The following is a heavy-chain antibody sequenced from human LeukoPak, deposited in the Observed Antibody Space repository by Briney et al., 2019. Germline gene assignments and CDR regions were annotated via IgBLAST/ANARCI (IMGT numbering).Heavy chain of an antibody. Sequence: GRSLRPSCAASGFTFSSYGMRWVRQAPGKWLEWVAFIRFDGNENYYTDSVKGRFTISRDNSKNTLYLQMNSLRADDTAIYYCANTIAVAGFYYYYGVDVWGQGTTVTVSS. V-gene: IGHV3-30*02. CDR3: ANTIAVAGFYYYYGVDV. D-gene: IGHD6-19*01. J-gene: IGHJ6*02. CDR1: GFTFSSYG. CDR2: IRFDGNEN.